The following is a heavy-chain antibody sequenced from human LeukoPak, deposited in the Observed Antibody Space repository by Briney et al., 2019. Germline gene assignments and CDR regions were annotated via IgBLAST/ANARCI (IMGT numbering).Heavy chain of an antibody. CDR2: IYPGDSDT. D-gene: IGHD3-10*01. J-gene: IGHJ4*02. V-gene: IGHV5-51*01. CDR3: ARITMVRGVIRKPFDY. CDR1: GYSFTSYW. Sequence: HGESLKISCKGSGYSFTSYWIGWVRQMPGKGLEWIGIIYPGDSDTRYSPSFQGQVTISADKSISTAYLQWSSLKASDTAMYYCARITMVRGVIRKPFDYWGQGTLVTVSS.